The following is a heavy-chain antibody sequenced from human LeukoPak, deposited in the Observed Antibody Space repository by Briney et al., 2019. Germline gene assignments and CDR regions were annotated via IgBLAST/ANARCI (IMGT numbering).Heavy chain of an antibody. V-gene: IGHV1-2*04. D-gene: IGHD3-10*01. CDR3: ARGLLWPGGWLDY. J-gene: IGHJ4*02. Sequence: ASVKVSCKASGYTFTGYYMHWVRQAPGQGLEWMGWINPNSGGTNYAQKFQGWVTMTRDTSISTAYMELSRLRSDDTAVYYCARGLLWPGGWLDYWGQGTLVTVSS. CDR1: GYTFTGYY. CDR2: INPNSGGT.